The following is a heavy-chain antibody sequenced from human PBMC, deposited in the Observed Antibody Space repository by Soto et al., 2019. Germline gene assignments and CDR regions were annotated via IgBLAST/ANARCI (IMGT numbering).Heavy chain of an antibody. V-gene: IGHV3-30-3*01. Sequence: QVQLVESGGGVVQPGGSLRLSCAASGFTFSAFAFHWVRQAPGKGLEWVAILSYSGTNEYYAESVKGRFTISRDNSNNTVYLQMTNLRPEDTALYYCTSDLLISGHPRFRGFDFGGLGTLVSVSS. CDR2: LSYSGTNE. D-gene: IGHD1-26*01. CDR3: TSDLLISGHPRFRGFDF. CDR1: GFTFSAFA. J-gene: IGHJ4*02.